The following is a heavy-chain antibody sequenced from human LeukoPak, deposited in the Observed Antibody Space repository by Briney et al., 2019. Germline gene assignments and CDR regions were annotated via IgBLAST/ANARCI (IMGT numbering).Heavy chain of an antibody. J-gene: IGHJ4*02. D-gene: IGHD3-10*01. V-gene: IGHV1-18*01. CDR2: ISTYNADT. CDR1: GYTFTSYG. Sequence: ASVKVSCKASGYTFTSYGISWVRQAPGQGLEWMGWISTYNADTDYAQKFQGRVTMTTETSTSTAYMELSSLRSEDTAVYYCAPRLYYYGSGSYYLDYWGQGTLVTVSS. CDR3: APRLYYYGSGSYYLDY.